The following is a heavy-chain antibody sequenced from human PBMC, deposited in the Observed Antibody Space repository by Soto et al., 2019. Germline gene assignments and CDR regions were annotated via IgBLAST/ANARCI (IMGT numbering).Heavy chain of an antibody. CDR1: GFTVSSNY. V-gene: IGHV3-53*01. Sequence: VGSLRLSCAASGFTVSSNYMSWVRQAPGKGLEWVSVIYSGGSTYYADSVKGRFTISRDNSKNTLYLQMNSLRAEDTAVYYCASSIRRPAFDIWGQGTMVTVSS. CDR2: IYSGGST. CDR3: ASSIRRPAFDI. D-gene: IGHD4-4*01. J-gene: IGHJ3*02.